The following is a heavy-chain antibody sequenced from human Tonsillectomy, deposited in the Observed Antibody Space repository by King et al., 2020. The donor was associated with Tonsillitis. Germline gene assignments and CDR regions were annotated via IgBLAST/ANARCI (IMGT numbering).Heavy chain of an antibody. Sequence: VQLVETGAEVKKPGASVKVSCKTSGYSFTSLYLNWVRQAPGQGLEWMGVINAGRGSTRYAQKFQGRVTVTSDTSTNTVYMELSSLRAEDTAVYYCARGVWLAAGLDYFDYWGQGTLVTVSS. J-gene: IGHJ4*02. CDR3: ARGVWLAAGLDYFDY. CDR1: GYSFTSLY. D-gene: IGHD6-13*01. CDR2: INAGRGST. V-gene: IGHV1-46*01.